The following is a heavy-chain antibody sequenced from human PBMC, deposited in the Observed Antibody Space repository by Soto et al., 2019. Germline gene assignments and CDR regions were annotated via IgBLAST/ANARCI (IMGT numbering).Heavy chain of an antibody. CDR2: VTGGGHTT. CDR1: GFTFSRYA. J-gene: IGHJ6*02. V-gene: IGHV3-23*01. D-gene: IGHD3-10*01. CDR3: ASSSGDLDVYGMDI. Sequence: EAQLLESGGGLVQPGGSLRLSCAASGFTFSRYAMSWVRQAPGKGLEWVSTVTGGGHTTYNADSVNGRFTISSDNSKNTLYLQMNNLRAEDTAIYYCASSSGDLDVYGMDIWGPGTTVTVSS.